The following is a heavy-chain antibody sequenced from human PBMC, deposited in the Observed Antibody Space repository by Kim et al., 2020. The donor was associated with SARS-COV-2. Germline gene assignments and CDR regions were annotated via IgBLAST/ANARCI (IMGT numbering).Heavy chain of an antibody. D-gene: IGHD4-17*01. CDR1: GGSISSSNW. V-gene: IGHV4-4*02. CDR2: IYHSGST. CDR3: ASHSVMTTVATAN. Sequence: SETLSLTCAVSGGSISSSNWWSWVRQPPGKGLEWIGEIYHSGSTNYNPSLKSRVTISVDKSKNQFSLKLSSVTAADTAVYYCASHSVMTTVATANWGQGTLVTVSS. J-gene: IGHJ4*02.